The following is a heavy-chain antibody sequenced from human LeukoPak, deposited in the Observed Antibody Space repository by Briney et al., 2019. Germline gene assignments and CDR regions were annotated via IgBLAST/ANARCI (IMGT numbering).Heavy chain of an antibody. CDR1: GYTFSDYY. CDR2: ITPKSGGT. Sequence: ASVKVSCKPSGYTFSDYYIHWVRQAPGQGLEWMGRITPKSGGTSYAQRFQGRVTMTRDTSISTAYMDLSRLTSDDTAVYYCARGPSSAHNWFDPWGQGTLVTVSS. J-gene: IGHJ5*02. V-gene: IGHV1-2*06. CDR3: ARGPSSAHNWFDP.